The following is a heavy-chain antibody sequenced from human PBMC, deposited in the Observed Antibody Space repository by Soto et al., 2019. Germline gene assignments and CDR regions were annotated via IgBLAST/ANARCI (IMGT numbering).Heavy chain of an antibody. CDR3: ARFNYYDSSGYSRGGFDY. J-gene: IGHJ4*02. CDR1: SGSISSGNW. Sequence: SETLSLTCAVSSGSISSGNWWTWVRQPPGKGLEWIGEIYHGGSTNYNPSLKSRVTISVDKSKNQFSLTLSSVTAADTAVYYCARFNYYDSSGYSRGGFDYWGQGTLVTVS. D-gene: IGHD3-22*01. CDR2: IYHGGST. V-gene: IGHV4-4*02.